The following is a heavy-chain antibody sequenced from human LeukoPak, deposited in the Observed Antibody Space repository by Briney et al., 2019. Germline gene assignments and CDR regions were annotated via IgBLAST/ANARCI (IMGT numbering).Heavy chain of an antibody. J-gene: IGHJ4*02. D-gene: IGHD3-10*01. CDR1: GFTFSSYS. Sequence: GGSLRLSCAASGFTFSSYSMNWVRQAPGKGLEWISYITSDSDTIYIADSVRGRCTISRDNAKRSLYLQIDSLRVEDSALYYCARGGFGEFPFDYWGQGTLVTVSP. CDR3: ARGGFGEFPFDY. CDR2: ITSDSDTI. V-gene: IGHV3-48*01.